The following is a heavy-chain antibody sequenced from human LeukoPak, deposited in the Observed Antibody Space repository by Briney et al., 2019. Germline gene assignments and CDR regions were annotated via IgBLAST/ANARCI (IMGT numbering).Heavy chain of an antibody. CDR2: IYTSGST. V-gene: IGHV4-4*07. CDR3: ARVGYCSGGSCSYYYYYYMYV. D-gene: IGHD2-15*01. Sequence: PSETLSLTCTVSGGSISSYYWSSIRQPAGKGLEGIGRIYTSGSTNYNPSLKSRVTMSVDTSKNQFSLKLSSVTAAETAVYYCARVGYCSGGSCSYYYYYYMYVWGEATTVTVSS. J-gene: IGHJ6*03. CDR1: GGSISSYY.